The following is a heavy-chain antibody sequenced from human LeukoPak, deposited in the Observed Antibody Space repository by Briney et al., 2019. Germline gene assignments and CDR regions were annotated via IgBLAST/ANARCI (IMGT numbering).Heavy chain of an antibody. D-gene: IGHD2-15*01. V-gene: IGHV3-30-3*01. CDR3: AGVPYCSGGSCYYFDY. CDR2: ISYDGSNK. Sequence: GGSLRLSCAASGFTFSSYAMHWVRQAPGKGLEWVAVISYDGSNKYYADSVKGRFTISRDNSKNTLYLQMNSLRAEDTAVYYCAGVPYCSGGSCYYFDYWGQGTLVTVSS. J-gene: IGHJ4*02. CDR1: GFTFSSYA.